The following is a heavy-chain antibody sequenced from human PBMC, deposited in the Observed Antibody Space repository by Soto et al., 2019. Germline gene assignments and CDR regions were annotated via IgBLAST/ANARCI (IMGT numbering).Heavy chain of an antibody. CDR2: ISYDGSNK. CDR3: AKVASYGYYYYGMDV. J-gene: IGHJ6*02. Sequence: QVQLVESGGGVVQPGRSLRLSCAASGFTFSSYGMHWVRQAPGKGLEGVAVISYDGSNKYYADSVKGRFTISRDNSKNTLYLQMNSLRAEDTAVYYCAKVASYGYYYYGMDVWGQGTTVTVSS. V-gene: IGHV3-30*18. CDR1: GFTFSSYG. D-gene: IGHD5-18*01.